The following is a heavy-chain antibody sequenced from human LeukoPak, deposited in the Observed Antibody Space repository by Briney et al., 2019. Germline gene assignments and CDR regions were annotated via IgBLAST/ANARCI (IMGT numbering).Heavy chain of an antibody. CDR1: GGSFSGYY. Sequence: SETLSLTCAVYGGSFSGYYWSWIRQPPGKGLEWIGEINHSGSTNYNPSLKSRVTISVDTSKNQFSLKLSSVTAADTAVYYCARVVSAVAGMGFDYWGQGTLVTVSS. CDR2: INHSGST. V-gene: IGHV4-34*01. CDR3: ARVVSAVAGMGFDY. D-gene: IGHD6-19*01. J-gene: IGHJ4*02.